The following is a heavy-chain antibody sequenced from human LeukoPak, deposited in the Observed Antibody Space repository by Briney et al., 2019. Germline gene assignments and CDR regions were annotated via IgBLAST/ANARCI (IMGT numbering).Heavy chain of an antibody. CDR2: IYYSGST. V-gene: IGHV4-59*01. D-gene: IGHD3-16*02. CDR3: ASLNYDYVWGSYRYFDY. CDR1: GGSISSYY. Sequence: SETLSLTCTVSGGSISSYYWSWIRQLPGKGLEWIGYIYYSGSTNYNPSLKSRVTISVDTSKNQFSLKLSSVTAADTAVYYCASLNYDYVWGSYRYFDYWGQGTLVTVSS. J-gene: IGHJ4*02.